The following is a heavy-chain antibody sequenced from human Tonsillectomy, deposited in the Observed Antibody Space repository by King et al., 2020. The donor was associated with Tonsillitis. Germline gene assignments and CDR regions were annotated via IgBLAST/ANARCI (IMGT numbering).Heavy chain of an antibody. CDR2: ISVDNGNI. CDR1: GYTFTSYG. CDR3: EGDERVEVVHHLGYYGMDV. D-gene: IGHD2-15*01. V-gene: IGHV1-18*04. J-gene: IGHJ6*02. Sequence: QLVQSGAEVKKPGASVKVSCKASGYTFTSYGISWVRQAPGQGLEWVGWISVDNGNINYAQKLQGRVTMTTDTSTSTAYMELRSLRSDDAAVYYCEGDERVEVVHHLGYYGMDVWGQGTTVTVSS.